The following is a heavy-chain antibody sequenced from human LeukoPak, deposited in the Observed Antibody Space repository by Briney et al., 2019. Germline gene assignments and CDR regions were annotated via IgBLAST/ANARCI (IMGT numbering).Heavy chain of an antibody. Sequence: GGSLRLSCAASGFTFSNYFMSWVRQAPGKGLEWVSVISGSGGSTYYADSVKGRFTISRDNSKNTLYLQMNSLRAEDTAVYYCAKRDGHWDFDYWGQGTLVTVSS. V-gene: IGHV3-23*01. CDR2: ISGSGGST. J-gene: IGHJ4*02. CDR3: AKRDGHWDFDY. D-gene: IGHD5-24*01. CDR1: GFTFSNYF.